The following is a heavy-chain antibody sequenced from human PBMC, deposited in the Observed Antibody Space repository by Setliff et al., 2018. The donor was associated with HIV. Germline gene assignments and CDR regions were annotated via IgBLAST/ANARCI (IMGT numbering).Heavy chain of an antibody. J-gene: IGHJ4*02. D-gene: IGHD6-6*01. CDR2: ISGTGAST. Sequence: PGGSLRLSCAASGFTFTTYAMSWVRQAPGKGLEWVSCISGTGASTYYADSVKGRFTISRDNYNNTLYLEMNSLRAEDTAIYFCAKQGLEAARRVDFDCWGQGTQVTVSS. CDR3: AKQGLEAARRVDFDC. CDR1: GFTFTTYA. V-gene: IGHV3-23*01.